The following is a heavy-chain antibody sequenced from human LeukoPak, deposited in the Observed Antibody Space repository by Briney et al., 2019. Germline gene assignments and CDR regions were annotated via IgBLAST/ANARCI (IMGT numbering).Heavy chain of an antibody. CDR1: GYTFTGYY. J-gene: IGHJ6*02. CDR3: AGVTYYYDSSGYSPLLGYYYGMDV. Sequence: ASVKVSCKASGYTFTGYYMHWVRQAPGRGLEWMGWINPNSGGTNYAQKFQGRVTMTRDTSISTAYIELSRLRSDDTAVYYCAGVTYYYDSSGYSPLLGYYYGMDVWGQGTTVTVSS. D-gene: IGHD3-22*01. CDR2: INPNSGGT. V-gene: IGHV1-2*02.